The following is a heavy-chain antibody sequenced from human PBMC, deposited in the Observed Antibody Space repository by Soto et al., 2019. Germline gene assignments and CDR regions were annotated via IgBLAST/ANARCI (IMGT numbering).Heavy chain of an antibody. D-gene: IGHD3-10*01. J-gene: IGHJ4*02. CDR3: ARAERITMVRGVTLFDY. CDR1: GGSFSGYY. V-gene: IGHV4-34*01. Sequence: SETLSLTCAVYGGSFSGYYWSWIRQPPGKGLEWIGEINHSGSTNYNPSLKSRVTISVDTSKNQFSLKLSSVTAADTAVYYCARAERITMVRGVTLFDYWGQGTLVTVSS. CDR2: INHSGST.